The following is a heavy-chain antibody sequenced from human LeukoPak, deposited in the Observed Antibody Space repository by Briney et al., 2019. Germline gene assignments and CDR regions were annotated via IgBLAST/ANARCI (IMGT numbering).Heavy chain of an antibody. V-gene: IGHV1-69*13. D-gene: IGHD3-22*01. Sequence: SVKVSCKASGGTFSSYAISWVRQAPGQGLEWMGGIIPIFGTANYAQKFQGRVTITADESTSTAYMELSSLRAEDTAVYYCAKSGYYDSSGYYPSPYYYYYMDVWGKGTTVTVSS. CDR3: AKSGYYDSSGYYPSPYYYYYMDV. J-gene: IGHJ6*03. CDR2: IIPIFGTA. CDR1: GGTFSSYA.